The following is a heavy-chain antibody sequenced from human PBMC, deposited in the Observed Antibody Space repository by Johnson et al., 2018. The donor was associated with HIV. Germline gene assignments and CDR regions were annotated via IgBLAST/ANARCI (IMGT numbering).Heavy chain of an antibody. D-gene: IGHD6-13*01. V-gene: IGHV3-74*02. CDR2: INSDGSTT. J-gene: IGHJ3*02. CDR3: ALSGGAAAYDAFDI. Sequence: VQLVESGGGVVQPGRSLRLSCVASGFTFSSYTMHWVRQAPGKGLEWVSRINSDGSTTSYADSVKGRFTISRDNAKNTLYLQMNRLRAEDTAVYYCALSGGAAAYDAFDIWGQGTMVTVSS. CDR1: GFTFSSYT.